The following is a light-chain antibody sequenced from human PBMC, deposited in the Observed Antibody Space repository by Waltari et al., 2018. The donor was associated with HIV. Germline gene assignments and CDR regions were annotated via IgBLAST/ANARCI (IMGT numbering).Light chain of an antibody. J-gene: IGKJ2*01. CDR2: EAA. V-gene: IGKV3-15*01. CDR3: QQYDSGPRGIT. Sequence: TQSPPTLSVSPGQRVTLSCRASQSISAKVAWYQQRPGQAPRLLIYEAATRPTGIPARFSGSGSGTQFTLTISSLQSEDFATYFCQQYDSGPRGITFGQGTMLELK. CDR1: QSISAK.